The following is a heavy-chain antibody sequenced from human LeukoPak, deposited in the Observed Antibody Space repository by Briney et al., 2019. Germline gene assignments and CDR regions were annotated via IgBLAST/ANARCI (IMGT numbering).Heavy chain of an antibody. CDR1: GFTVSSNY. J-gene: IGHJ4*02. Sequence: PGGSLRLSCAASGFTVSSNYMSWVRQAPGKGLEWVSVIYSGGSTYYADSVKGRFTISRDNSKNTLYPQMNSLRAEDTAVYYCVRDLGGRSGHWGQGTLVTVSS. CDR3: VRDLGGRSGH. CDR2: IYSGGST. D-gene: IGHD1-26*01. V-gene: IGHV3-53*01.